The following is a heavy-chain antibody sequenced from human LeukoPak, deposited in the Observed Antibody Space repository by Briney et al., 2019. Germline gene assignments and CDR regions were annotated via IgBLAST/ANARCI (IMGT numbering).Heavy chain of an antibody. Sequence: GGSLRLSCAASGFTFSSYGMNWVRQAPGKGLEWVSSISSSSSYIYYADSVKGRFTISRDNAKNSLYLQMNSLRAEDTAVYYCARDLSLYCSGGSCYSLNYWGQGTLVTVSS. D-gene: IGHD2-15*01. CDR2: ISSSSSYI. V-gene: IGHV3-21*01. J-gene: IGHJ4*02. CDR3: ARDLSLYCSGGSCYSLNY. CDR1: GFTFSSYG.